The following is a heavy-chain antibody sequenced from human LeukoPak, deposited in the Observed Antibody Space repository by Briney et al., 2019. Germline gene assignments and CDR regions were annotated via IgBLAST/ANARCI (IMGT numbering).Heavy chain of an antibody. CDR3: ARGRGSYSADY. Sequence: GSLRLSCAASRFTFSNYPMHWVRQAPGKGLEWVALLSYDGSNECYADSVKGRFTISRDNSKNTLYLQMNSLRAEDTAVYYCARGRGSYSADYWGQGTLVTVSS. CDR1: RFTFSNYP. J-gene: IGHJ4*02. D-gene: IGHD1-26*01. CDR2: LSYDGSNE. V-gene: IGHV3-30-3*01.